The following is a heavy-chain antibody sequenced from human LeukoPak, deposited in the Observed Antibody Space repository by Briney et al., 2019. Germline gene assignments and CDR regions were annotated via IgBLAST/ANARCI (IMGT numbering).Heavy chain of an antibody. D-gene: IGHD3-9*01. CDR1: GYTFTSYY. Sequence: ASVKVSCKASGYTFTSYYMHWVRQAPGQGLEWMGIINPSGGSTSYAQKFQGRVTMTRDTSTSTVYMELSSLRSEDTAVYYCARIYYDILTGYVDYGMDVWGQGTTVTVSS. J-gene: IGHJ6*02. CDR3: ARIYYDILTGYVDYGMDV. V-gene: IGHV1-46*01. CDR2: INPSGGST.